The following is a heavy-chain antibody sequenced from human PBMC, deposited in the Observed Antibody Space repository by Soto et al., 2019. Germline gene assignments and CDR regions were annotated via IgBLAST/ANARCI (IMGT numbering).Heavy chain of an antibody. D-gene: IGHD6-19*01. V-gene: IGHV3-21*01. CDR2: ISSSSSYI. J-gene: IGHJ5*02. CDR3: ARDHDSSGSDWFDP. Sequence: EVQLVESGGGLVKPGGSLRLSCAASGFTFSSYSMNWVRQAPGKGLEWVSSISSSSSYIYYADSVKGRFTISRDNAKNSRYLQMNSLRAEDTAVYYCARDHDSSGSDWFDPWGQGTLVTVSS. CDR1: GFTFSSYS.